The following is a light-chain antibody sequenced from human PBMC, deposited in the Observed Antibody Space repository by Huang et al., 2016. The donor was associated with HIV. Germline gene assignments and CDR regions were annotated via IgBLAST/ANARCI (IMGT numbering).Light chain of an antibody. CDR1: QSVKSN. Sequence: EIVMTPSPATLSVSPGERATLSCRASQSVKSNLAWYQQKPGQAPRLLIYSASTRATGIPARFSGSGSGTEFTLTISSLQSEDCAVYYCQQYNDWPPWTFGQGTKVEIK. CDR2: SAS. J-gene: IGKJ1*01. CDR3: QQYNDWPPWT. V-gene: IGKV3-15*01.